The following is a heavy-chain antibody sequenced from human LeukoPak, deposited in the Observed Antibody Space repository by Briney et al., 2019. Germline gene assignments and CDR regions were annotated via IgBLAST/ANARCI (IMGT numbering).Heavy chain of an antibody. J-gene: IGHJ4*02. CDR2: IYSRGLTRGST. CDR1: GGSLSSYY. Sequence: SETLSLTCTVSGGSLSSYYWSWIRQPPGKRLEWIGYIYSRGLTRGSTNYNPSLKSRVTISVDTSKNQFSLKLSSVTAADTAVYYCARDQEYSGSYYRYFDYWGQGALVTVSS. D-gene: IGHD1-26*01. V-gene: IGHV4-59*01. CDR3: ARDQEYSGSYYRYFDY.